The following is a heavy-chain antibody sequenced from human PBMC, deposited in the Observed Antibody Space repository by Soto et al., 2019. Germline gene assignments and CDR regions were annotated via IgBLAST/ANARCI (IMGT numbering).Heavy chain of an antibody. Sequence: ALVKVSCKASGYTFTSYYIHWVRQAPGQGLEWMGIISPSGGSPSYAQKFQGRVTMTRDTSTSTIYMELSSLRSEDTAVYSCARADVNYDYWGQGTLVTVSS. CDR1: GYTFTSYY. CDR3: ARADVNYDY. CDR2: ISPSGGSP. J-gene: IGHJ4*02. V-gene: IGHV1-46*03.